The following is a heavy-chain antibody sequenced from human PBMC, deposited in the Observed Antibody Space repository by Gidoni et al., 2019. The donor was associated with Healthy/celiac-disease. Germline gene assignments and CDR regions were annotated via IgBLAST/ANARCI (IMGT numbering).Heavy chain of an antibody. CDR2: ISGSGGST. J-gene: IGHJ4*02. D-gene: IGHD6-13*01. Sequence: EVQLLESGGGLVQPGGSLRLSCAASGFTFNTYAMSWVRQAPGKGLEWVSGISGSGGSTYYTDSVKGRFTISRDNSKNILYLQMSSLRDDDTAVYYCANGGIAAVGNDYWGQGTLVTVSS. CDR3: ANGGIAAVGNDY. V-gene: IGHV3-23*01. CDR1: GFTFNTYA.